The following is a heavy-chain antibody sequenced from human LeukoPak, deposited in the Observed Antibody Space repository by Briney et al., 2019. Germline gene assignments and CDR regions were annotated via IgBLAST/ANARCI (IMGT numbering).Heavy chain of an antibody. V-gene: IGHV5-51*01. Sequence: GESLKISCKGSEYSFPNYWIGWVRQMPGKGLEWMGIIYPGDSDTRYSPSFQGQVTISADKSISTAYVQWSSLKASDTAMYYCARQRSSTWFWDAFDIWGQGTMVTVSS. CDR1: EYSFPNYW. D-gene: IGHD6-13*01. CDR2: IYPGDSDT. CDR3: ARQRSSTWFWDAFDI. J-gene: IGHJ3*02.